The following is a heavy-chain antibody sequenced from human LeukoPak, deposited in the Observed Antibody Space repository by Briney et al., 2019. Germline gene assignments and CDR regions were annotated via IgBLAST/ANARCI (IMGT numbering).Heavy chain of an antibody. J-gene: IGHJ6*03. CDR3: ARGPFIRGQQLAYYYYYYMDV. V-gene: IGHV4-39*06. Sequence: SETLSLTCTVSGGSISSSSYYWGWIRQPPGKGLEWIGSIYYSGSTYYNPSLKSRVTISVDTSKNQFPLKLSSVTAADTAVYYCARGPFIRGQQLAYYYYYYMDVWGKGTTVTVSS. CDR2: IYYSGST. CDR1: GGSISSSSYY. D-gene: IGHD6-13*01.